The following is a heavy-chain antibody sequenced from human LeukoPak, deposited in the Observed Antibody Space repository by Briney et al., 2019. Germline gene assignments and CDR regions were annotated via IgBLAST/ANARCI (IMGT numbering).Heavy chain of an antibody. J-gene: IGHJ4*02. Sequence: GGSLRFSCAASGFTFSSYGMHWVRQAPGKGLEWMAVISYDGSNQYYADSVKGRFSISRDNAKNTVYLQMNSLGAEDTAVYYCAKGEQYSSAWYHSSGDYWGQGTLVTVSS. V-gene: IGHV3-30*18. D-gene: IGHD6-19*01. CDR3: AKGEQYSSAWYHSSGDY. CDR2: ISYDGSNQ. CDR1: GFTFSSYG.